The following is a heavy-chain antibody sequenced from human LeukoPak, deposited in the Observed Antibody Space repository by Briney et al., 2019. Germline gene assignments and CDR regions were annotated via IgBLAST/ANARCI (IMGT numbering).Heavy chain of an antibody. D-gene: IGHD5-18*01. CDR1: GFTFDDYA. V-gene: IGHV3-9*01. CDR3: AKGDRRYSYGYCYYYGMDV. J-gene: IGHJ6*02. Sequence: GGSLRLSCAASGFTFDDYAMLSVRHAPGKGLEWLAGIRWNSGSIGYADSVKGRFTISRDNAKNSLYLQMNSLRAEDTALYYCAKGDRRYSYGYCYYYGMDVWGQGTTVTVSS. CDR2: IRWNSGSI.